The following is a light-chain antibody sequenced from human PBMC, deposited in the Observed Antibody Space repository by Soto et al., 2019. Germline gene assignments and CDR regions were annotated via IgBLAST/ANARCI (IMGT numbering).Light chain of an antibody. CDR2: DAS. CDR1: QSVSSY. CDR3: QQRSNWL. V-gene: IGKV3-11*01. J-gene: IGKJ5*01. Sequence: EIVLTQSTATLSLSPGERATLSCRASQSVSSYLAWYQQKPGQAPRLLIYDASNRATGIPARFSGSGSGTDFTLTISSLKPEDFTVYYCQQRSNWLFGQGTRLEIK.